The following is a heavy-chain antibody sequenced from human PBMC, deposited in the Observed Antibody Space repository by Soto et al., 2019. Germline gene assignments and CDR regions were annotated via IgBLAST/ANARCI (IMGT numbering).Heavy chain of an antibody. CDR3: ARGVAYCGGDCYVEDY. Sequence: GASVKVSCKASGYTFTRYGISWVRQAPGPGLEWMGWISAYNGNTNYAQKLQGRVTMTTDTSTSTAYMELRSLRSDDTAVYYCARGVAYCGGDCYVEDYWGQGTLVTVSS. J-gene: IGHJ4*02. V-gene: IGHV1-18*01. CDR1: GYTFTRYG. CDR2: ISAYNGNT. D-gene: IGHD2-21*02.